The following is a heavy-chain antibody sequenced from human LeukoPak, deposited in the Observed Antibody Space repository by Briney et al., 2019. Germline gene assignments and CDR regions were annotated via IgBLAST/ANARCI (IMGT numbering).Heavy chain of an antibody. CDR3: ARDRVVRGVIVRSFDP. CDR1: GYTFTGYY. J-gene: IGHJ5*02. CDR2: INPNSGGT. Sequence: ASVKVSCKASGYTFTGYYMHWVRQAPGQGLEWMGRINPNSGGTNYAQKFQGRVTMTRDTSISTAYMELSRLRSDDTAVYYCARDRVVRGVIVRSFDPSRQGTLVTVSS. D-gene: IGHD3-10*01. V-gene: IGHV1-2*06.